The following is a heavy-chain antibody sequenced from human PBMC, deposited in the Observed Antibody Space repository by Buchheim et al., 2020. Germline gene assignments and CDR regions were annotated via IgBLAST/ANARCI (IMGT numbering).Heavy chain of an antibody. J-gene: IGHJ4*02. CDR3: ARESDDTNDYSLDY. D-gene: IGHD3-22*01. CDR1: GGSISSGEYY. V-gene: IGHV4-30-4*01. Sequence: QLQLQESGPGLVKPSQTLSLTCTVSGGSISSGEYYWTWIRQPPGKGLEWIGYIDDSGTTSSNPSLKSRVTISRDTSKNQFSLKLSSVTAADTAVYYCARESDDTNDYSLDYWGQGTL. CDR2: IDDSGTT.